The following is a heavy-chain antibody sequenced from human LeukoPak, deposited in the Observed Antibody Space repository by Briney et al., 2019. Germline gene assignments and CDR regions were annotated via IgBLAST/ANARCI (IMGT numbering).Heavy chain of an antibody. CDR3: ARDSRDGDIDY. CDR1: GGSISSYY. V-gene: IGHV4-59*01. Sequence: SETLSLTCTVSGGSISSYYWSWIRQPPGKGLEWIGYIYYSGSTNYNPSLKSRVTISVDTSKNQFSLKLSPVTAADTAVYYCARDSRDGDIDYWGQGTLVTVSS. J-gene: IGHJ4*02. D-gene: IGHD5-24*01. CDR2: IYYSGST.